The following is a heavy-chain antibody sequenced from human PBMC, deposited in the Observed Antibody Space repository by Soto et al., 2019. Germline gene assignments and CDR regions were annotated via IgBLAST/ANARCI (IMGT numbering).Heavy chain of an antibody. CDR3: AIECPRENSILCGYYGMDV. CDR1: AGSISSGGYY. V-gene: IGHV4-31*03. CDR2: IYYSGST. J-gene: IGHJ6*02. Sequence: PSETLSLTCTVSAGSISSGGYYWSWIRQQPGKGLEWIGYIYYSGSTYYNPSLKSRVTISVDTSKNQFSLKLSSVTAADTAVYYCAIECPRENSILCGYYGMDVWGQGTTVTVSS. D-gene: IGHD3-3*02.